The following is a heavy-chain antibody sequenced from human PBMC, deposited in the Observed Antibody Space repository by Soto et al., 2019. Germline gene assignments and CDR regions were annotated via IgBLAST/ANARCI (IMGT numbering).Heavy chain of an antibody. CDR2: IKPNTGGT. V-gene: IGHV1-2*04. D-gene: IGHD2-15*01. CDR3: VRASTYPTGWYYYDE. J-gene: IGHJ4*02. Sequence: ASVKVSCKASGYTFIGYHIHWVRQAPGQGLEWMGSIKPNTGGTNYAQKFQGWVTMTRDTALNTAYMELSSLRSNDTAMYYCVRASTYPTGWYYYDECGQGTPVTISS. CDR1: GYTFIGYH.